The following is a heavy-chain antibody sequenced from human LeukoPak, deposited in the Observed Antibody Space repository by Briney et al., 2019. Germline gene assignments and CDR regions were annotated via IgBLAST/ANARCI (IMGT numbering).Heavy chain of an antibody. V-gene: IGHV4-34*01. D-gene: IGHD2-2*01. CDR1: GESFSGYY. CDR2: ISHSGST. CDR3: ARKYCSTTSCSYGFDV. Sequence: SETLSLTCAVYGESFSGYYWSWIRQPPGKGLEWIGEISHSGSTNYNPSLGSRVTISVDASKNQFSLKLSSVTAADTAVYFCARKYCSTTSCSYGFDVWGQGTMVTVSS. J-gene: IGHJ3*01.